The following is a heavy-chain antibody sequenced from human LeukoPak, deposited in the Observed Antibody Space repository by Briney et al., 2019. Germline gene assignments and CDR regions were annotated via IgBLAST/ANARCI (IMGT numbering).Heavy chain of an antibody. CDR1: GGSISSYF. CDR3: ALDSSGYYSLDAFDI. V-gene: IGHV4-59*01. Sequence: SETLSLTCTVSGGSISSYFWSCIRQPPGKGLEWIGYIYYSGSTNYNPSLKSRVTISVDTSKNQFSLKLSSVTAADTAMYYCALDSSGYYSLDAFDIWGQGTMVTVSS. D-gene: IGHD3-22*01. CDR2: IYYSGST. J-gene: IGHJ3*02.